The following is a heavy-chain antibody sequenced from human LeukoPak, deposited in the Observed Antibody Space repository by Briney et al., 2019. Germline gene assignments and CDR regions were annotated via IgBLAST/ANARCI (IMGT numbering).Heavy chain of an antibody. CDR3: ARVPLHDSSGRYYPH. CDR1: GYTFTNYG. CDR2: INGGNGNA. V-gene: IGHV1-3*01. D-gene: IGHD3-22*01. J-gene: IGHJ1*01. Sequence: ASVKVSCKTSGYTFTNYGMHWVRQAPGQRLEWMGWINGGNGNAKYSQNFQGRVTIIRDTSASTAYMELSSLRSEDTAVYYCARVPLHDSSGRYYPHWGQGTLVTVSS.